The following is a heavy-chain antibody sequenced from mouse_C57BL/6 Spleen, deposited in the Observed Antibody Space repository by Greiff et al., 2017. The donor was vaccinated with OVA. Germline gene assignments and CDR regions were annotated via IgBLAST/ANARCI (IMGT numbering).Heavy chain of an antibody. V-gene: IGHV7-3*01. CDR2: ICPEANDYTT. D-gene: IGHD1-1*01. J-gene: IGHJ1*03. CDR1: GFAFPDYY. Sequence: EVLLVESGGGLVQPGGSLSLSCAASGFAFPDYYMSWVRQPPGKALEWLGLICPEANDYTTEYSASVKGRFTISRNNSQGILYLQMNALRAEDSATDYCASYRSSYGGWYVDVWGTGTTVTVSS. CDR3: ASYRSSYGGWYVDV.